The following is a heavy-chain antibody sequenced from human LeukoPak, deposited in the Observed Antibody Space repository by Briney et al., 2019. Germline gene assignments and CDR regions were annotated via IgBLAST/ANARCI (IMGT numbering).Heavy chain of an antibody. V-gene: IGHV4-59*01. Sequence: SETLSLTCTVSGASISSYYWSWIRQPPGKGLEWIGYIFYRGSTNYNPSLKSRVTISVDTSKNQFSLKLSSVTAADTAVYYCASGPYPAAGTDHQFNYWGQGTLVTVSS. CDR2: IFYRGST. CDR1: GASISSYY. CDR3: ASGPYPAAGTDHQFNY. D-gene: IGHD6-13*01. J-gene: IGHJ4*02.